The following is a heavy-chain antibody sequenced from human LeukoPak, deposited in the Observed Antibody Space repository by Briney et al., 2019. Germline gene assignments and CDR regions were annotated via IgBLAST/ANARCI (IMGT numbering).Heavy chain of an antibody. CDR1: GYTLTSYY. D-gene: IGHD2-2*01. Sequence: ASVKVSCKAYGYTLTSYYMHRVRQAPGQGLEWMGIINPSGGNTRYAQKFQGRVTMTRDTSTSTVYMELSSLRSEDTAMYYCARGSSTSCYWCGWFDPWGQGTLVTVPS. CDR2: INPSGGNT. CDR3: ARGSSTSCYWCGWFDP. V-gene: IGHV1-46*01. J-gene: IGHJ5*02.